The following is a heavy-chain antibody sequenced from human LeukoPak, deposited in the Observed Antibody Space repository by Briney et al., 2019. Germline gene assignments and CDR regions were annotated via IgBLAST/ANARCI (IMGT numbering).Heavy chain of an antibody. J-gene: IGHJ4*02. CDR3: AKDIGHYDFWSGYPVFDY. CDR1: GFTFSSYA. D-gene: IGHD3-3*01. CDR2: ISGSGGST. Sequence: GGSLRLSCAASGFTFSSYAMSWFRQAPGKGLEWVSAISGSGGSTYYADSVKGRFTISRDNSKNTLYLQMNSLRAEDTAVYYCAKDIGHYDFWSGYPVFDYWGQGTLVTVSS. V-gene: IGHV3-23*01.